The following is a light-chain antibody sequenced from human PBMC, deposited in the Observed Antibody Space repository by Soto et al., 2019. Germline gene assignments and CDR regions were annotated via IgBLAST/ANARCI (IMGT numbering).Light chain of an antibody. CDR2: EVT. J-gene: IGLJ1*01. V-gene: IGLV2-14*01. Sequence: SVVTQPASLAGSPGQSITISCTGTSGDIGSYNRVSWYQQHPGKAPKLIIYEVTDRPSGVSNRFSGSKSGNTAYLTISGIQAEDEAEYYCSSYTNIHTSACVFGTGNKVTVL. CDR3: SSYTNIHTSACV. CDR1: SGDIGSYNR.